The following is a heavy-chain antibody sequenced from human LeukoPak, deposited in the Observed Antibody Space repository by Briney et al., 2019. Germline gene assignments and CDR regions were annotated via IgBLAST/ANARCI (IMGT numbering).Heavy chain of an antibody. V-gene: IGHV5-51*01. Sequence: GESLKISCKGSGXSFTTYWIGWVRQMPGKGLEWMGIIYPGDSDTRYSPSFQGQVTISADRSISTAYLQWSSLKASDTAMYYCARPRDSSGWNAFDIWGQGTMVTVS. J-gene: IGHJ3*02. CDR3: ARPRDSSGWNAFDI. D-gene: IGHD6-19*01. CDR2: IYPGDSDT. CDR1: GXSFTTYW.